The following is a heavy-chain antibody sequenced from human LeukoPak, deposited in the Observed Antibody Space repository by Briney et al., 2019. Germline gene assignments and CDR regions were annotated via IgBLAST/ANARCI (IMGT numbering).Heavy chain of an antibody. CDR1: GFTFSSSN. V-gene: IGHV3-21*01. D-gene: IGHD6-19*01. CDR2: ISSSSSYI. CDR3: ARDSSGWTPPAS. Sequence: GGSLRLSCEASGFTFSSSNMNWVRQAPGRGLEWVSSISSSSSYIYYADSVKGRFTISRDNAKNSLFLQMNSLRVEDTAVYYCARDSSGWTPPASRGQGTLVTVSS. J-gene: IGHJ4*02.